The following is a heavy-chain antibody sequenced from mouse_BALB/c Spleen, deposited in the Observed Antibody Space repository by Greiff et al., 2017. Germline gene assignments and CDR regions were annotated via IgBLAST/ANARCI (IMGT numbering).Heavy chain of an antibody. CDR3: ARAIYDGYYADY. V-gene: IGHV3-6*02. D-gene: IGHD2-3*01. CDR1: GYSITSGYY. J-gene: IGHJ2*01. Sequence: ESGPGLVKPSQSLSLTCSVTGYSITSGYYWNWIRQFPGNKLEWMGYISYDGSNNYNPSLKNRISITRDTSKNQFFLKLNSVTTEDTATYYCARAIYDGYYADYWGQGTTLTVSS. CDR2: ISYDGSN.